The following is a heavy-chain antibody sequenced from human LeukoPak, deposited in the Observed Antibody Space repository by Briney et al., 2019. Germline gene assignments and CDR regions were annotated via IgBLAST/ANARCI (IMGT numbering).Heavy chain of an antibody. CDR1: GFTFSSYG. V-gene: IGHV3-23*01. D-gene: IGHD3-10*01. CDR3: AKGHYYGSGSLDY. J-gene: IGHJ4*02. Sequence: GRSLRLSCAASGFTFSSYGMSWVRQAPGKGLEWVSAIGGRDGSTYYADSVKGRFTISRDNSKNTLYVQMNSLRAEDTAVYYCAKGHYYGSGSLDYWGQGTLVTVSS. CDR2: IGGRDGST.